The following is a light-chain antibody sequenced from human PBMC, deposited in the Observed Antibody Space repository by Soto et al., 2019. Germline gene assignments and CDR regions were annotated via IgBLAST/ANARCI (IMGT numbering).Light chain of an antibody. V-gene: IGKV3-15*01. CDR3: QQYNNWPMWT. J-gene: IGKJ1*01. CDR1: QSITRN. Sequence: ERVMTQSPATLSVSPGERATLSCRASQSITRNLAWYQQSPGQAPRLLIYGASTRATGIPARFSGSGSGTEFTLTINSLQSEDFAVYYCQQYNNWPMWTFGQGTKVDIK. CDR2: GAS.